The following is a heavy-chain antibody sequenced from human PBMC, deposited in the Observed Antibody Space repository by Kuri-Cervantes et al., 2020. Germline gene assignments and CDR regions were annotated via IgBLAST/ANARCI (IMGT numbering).Heavy chain of an antibody. CDR3: ARGIPFYGSGGLDYYYYMDV. Sequence: GSLRLSCTVSDGSISSYYWSWIRQPPGKGLEWIGYIYYSGSTNYNPSLKSRVTISVDTSKNQFSLKLSSVTAADTAVYYCARGIPFYGSGGLDYYYYMDVWGEGTTVTVSS. J-gene: IGHJ6*03. V-gene: IGHV4-59*01. CDR2: IYYSGST. D-gene: IGHD3-10*01. CDR1: DGSISSYY.